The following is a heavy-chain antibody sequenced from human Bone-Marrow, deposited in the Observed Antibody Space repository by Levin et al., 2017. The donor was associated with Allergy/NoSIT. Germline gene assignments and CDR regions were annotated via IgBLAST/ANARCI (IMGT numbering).Heavy chain of an antibody. CDR3: ARDDYGGNAFYLY. CDR2: LVPAFATA. J-gene: IGHJ4*02. D-gene: IGHD4-23*01. Sequence: SVKVSCKASGGTFSKYAINWVRQAPGQGLEWMGGLVPAFATANYAQKFQGRVTITADESTNTVYMELSRLTSEDTAIYYCARDDYGGNAFYLYWGQGTLVTVSS. V-gene: IGHV1-69*13. CDR1: GGTFSKYA.